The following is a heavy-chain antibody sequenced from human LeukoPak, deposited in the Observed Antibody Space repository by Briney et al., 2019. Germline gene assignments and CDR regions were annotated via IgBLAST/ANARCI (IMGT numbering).Heavy chain of an antibody. CDR1: GFTFGDYA. CDR2: IRSKAYGGTT. J-gene: IGHJ3*02. Sequence: GRSLRLSCTASGFTFGDYAMSWVRQAPGKGLEWVGFIRSKAYGGTTEYAASVKGRFTISRDDSKSIAYLQMNSLKTEDTAVYYCTRDTGDAFDIWGQGTMVIVSS. V-gene: IGHV3-49*04. CDR3: TRDTGDAFDI. D-gene: IGHD2-8*02.